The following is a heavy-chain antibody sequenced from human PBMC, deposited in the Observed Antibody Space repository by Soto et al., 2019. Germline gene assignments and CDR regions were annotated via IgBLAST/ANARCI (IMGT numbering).Heavy chain of an antibody. CDR2: IWYDGSNK. V-gene: IGHV3-33*01. D-gene: IGHD4-17*01. Sequence: ESVGGVVQPGRSLRLSCAASGFTFSSYGMHWVRQAPGKGLEWVAVIWYDGSNKYYADSVKGRFTISRDNSKNTLYLQMNSLRAEDTAVYYCASSHDYGDYQLDYWGQGTLVTVSS. CDR1: GFTFSSYG. J-gene: IGHJ4*02. CDR3: ASSHDYGDYQLDY.